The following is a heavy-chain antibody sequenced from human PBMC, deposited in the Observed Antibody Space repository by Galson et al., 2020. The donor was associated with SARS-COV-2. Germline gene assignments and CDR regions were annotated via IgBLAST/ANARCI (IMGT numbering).Heavy chain of an antibody. Sequence: SETLSLTCTVSGDSIRSHFWNWVRQPPGKGLEWIGYIHYSGNTNHNPSLKSRATMSVDVSKNQFSLRLTSVTAADTAIYYCARGGWASYIGPGYFESWGQGTLVTVSS. CDR2: IHYSGNT. CDR3: ARGGWASYIGPGYFES. J-gene: IGHJ4*02. V-gene: IGHV4-59*11. CDR1: GDSIRSHF. D-gene: IGHD3-16*01.